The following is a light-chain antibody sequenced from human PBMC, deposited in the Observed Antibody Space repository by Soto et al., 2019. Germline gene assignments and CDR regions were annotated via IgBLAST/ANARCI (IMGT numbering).Light chain of an antibody. CDR3: QQRINWPLT. J-gene: IGKJ4*01. Sequence: EIVLTQSPGNLSLSPGERATLSCRASQSVSSSSLAWYQQKRGQAPRLLIHDASSRATGIPDRFSGSGSGTDFTLTIGSLEPEDSGVYYCQQRINWPLTFGGGTKVDIK. CDR2: DAS. CDR1: QSVSSSS. V-gene: IGKV3D-20*02.